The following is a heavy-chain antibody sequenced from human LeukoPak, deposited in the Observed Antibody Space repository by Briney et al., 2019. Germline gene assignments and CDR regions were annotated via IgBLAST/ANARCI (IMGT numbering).Heavy chain of an antibody. CDR2: INHSGST. CDR3: ARPLSEGSSWYMGISDAFDI. Sequence: PSETLSLTCAVYGGSFSGYYWSWIRQPPGKGLEWIGEINHSGSTNYNPSLKSRVTISVDTSKNQFSLKLSSVTAADTAVYYCARPLSEGSSWYMGISDAFDIWGQGTMVTVSS. D-gene: IGHD6-13*01. V-gene: IGHV4-34*01. CDR1: GGSFSGYY. J-gene: IGHJ3*02.